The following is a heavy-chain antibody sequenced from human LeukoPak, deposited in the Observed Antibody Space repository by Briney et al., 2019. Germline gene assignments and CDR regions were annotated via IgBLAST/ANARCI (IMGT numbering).Heavy chain of an antibody. Sequence: GGSLRLSCAASGFTFRSYGMSWVRQAPGMGLEYVSAITFSGAATNYADSVRGRFTISRDNSKNTLYLQMDSLRAEDTAIYYCVKSVSSGLDAFAVWGQGIMVTVS. CDR1: GFTFRSYG. D-gene: IGHD5-12*01. CDR3: VKSVSSGLDAFAV. J-gene: IGHJ3*01. CDR2: ITFSGAAT. V-gene: IGHV3-23*01.